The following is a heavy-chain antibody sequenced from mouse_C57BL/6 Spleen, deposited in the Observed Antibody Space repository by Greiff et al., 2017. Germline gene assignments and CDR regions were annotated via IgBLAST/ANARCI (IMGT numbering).Heavy chain of an antibody. D-gene: IGHD1-1*01. CDR3: ARVSITTGEDAMDY. CDR1: GYSITSGYY. V-gene: IGHV3-6*01. J-gene: IGHJ4*01. CDR2: ISYDGSN. Sequence: EVHLVESGPGLVKPSQSLSLTCSVTGYSITSGYYWNWIRQFPGNKLEWMGYISYDGSNNYNPSLKNRTSITRDTSKNQFFLKLNSVTTEDTATYYCARVSITTGEDAMDYWGQGTSVTVSS.